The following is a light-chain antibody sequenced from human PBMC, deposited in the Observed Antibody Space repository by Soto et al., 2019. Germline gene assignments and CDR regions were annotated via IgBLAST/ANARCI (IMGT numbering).Light chain of an antibody. V-gene: IGLV2-14*01. CDR1: SSDVGGYNY. J-gene: IGLJ1*01. CDR3: RSYTSSSTLLYV. Sequence: QSALTQPASVSGSPGQSITISCTGTSSDVGGYNYVSWYQQHPGKAPKLMIYDVSNRPSGVSNRFSGSKSGNTASLTISGLQAKDEPDYYGRSYTSSSTLLYVFGTGTKVTVL. CDR2: DVS.